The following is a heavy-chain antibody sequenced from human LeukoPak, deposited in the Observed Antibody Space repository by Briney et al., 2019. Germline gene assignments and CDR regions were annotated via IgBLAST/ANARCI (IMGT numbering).Heavy chain of an antibody. V-gene: IGHV1-2*06. D-gene: IGHD3-22*01. Sequence: ASVEVSCKASGYTFTGYYMHWVRQAPGQGLEWMGRINPNSGGTNYAQKFQGRVTMTRDTSISTAYMELSRLRSDDTAVYYCARGIPFDYYDSSGYQVPFDYWGQGTLVTVSS. CDR2: INPNSGGT. CDR1: GYTFTGYY. CDR3: ARGIPFDYYDSSGYQVPFDY. J-gene: IGHJ4*02.